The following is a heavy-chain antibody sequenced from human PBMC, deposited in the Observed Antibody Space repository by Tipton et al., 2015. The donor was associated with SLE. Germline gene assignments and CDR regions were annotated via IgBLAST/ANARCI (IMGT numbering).Heavy chain of an antibody. D-gene: IGHD3-3*01. Sequence: TLSLTCAVYGGSFSGYYWSWIRQPPGKGLEWSGEINHSGSTNYNPSLKSRVTISVDTSKNQFSLKLSSVTAADTAVYYCARVGILEWLLFDYWGQGTLVTVSS. CDR1: GGSFSGYY. V-gene: IGHV4-34*01. J-gene: IGHJ4*02. CDR2: INHSGST. CDR3: ARVGILEWLLFDY.